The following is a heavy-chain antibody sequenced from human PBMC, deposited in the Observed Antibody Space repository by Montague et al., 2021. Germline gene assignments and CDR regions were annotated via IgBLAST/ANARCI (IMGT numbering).Heavy chain of an antibody. CDR2: IYYSGST. J-gene: IGHJ4*02. CDR3: TRGEVAVTGIDY. CDR1: GGSMSSYY. Sequence: SETLSLTCTVSGGSMSSYYWSWIRQPPGKGLEWIGYIYYSGSTNYNPSLKSRVTMSVDTSENHVSLRLSSVTAADTAVYYCTRGEVAVTGIDYWGQGALVTVSS. V-gene: IGHV4-59*12. D-gene: IGHD6-19*01.